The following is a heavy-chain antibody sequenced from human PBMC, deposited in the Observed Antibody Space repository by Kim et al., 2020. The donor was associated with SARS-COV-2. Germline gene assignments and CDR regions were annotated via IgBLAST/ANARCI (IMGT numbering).Heavy chain of an antibody. D-gene: IGHD4-17*01. CDR2: IYYSGST. CDR1: GGSISSGGYY. V-gene: IGHV4-31*03. CDR3: ARDGFDYGHPFDY. Sequence: SETLSLTCTVSGGSISSGGYYWSWIRQHPGKGLEWIGYIYYSGSTYYNPSLKSRVTISVDTSKNQFSLKLSSVTAADTAVYYCARDGFDYGHPFDYWGQGTLVTVSS. J-gene: IGHJ4*02.